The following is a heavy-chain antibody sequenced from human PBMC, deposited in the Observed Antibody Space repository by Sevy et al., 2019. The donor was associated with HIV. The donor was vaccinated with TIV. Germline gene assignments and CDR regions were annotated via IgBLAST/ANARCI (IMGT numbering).Heavy chain of an antibody. J-gene: IGHJ6*02. Sequence: ASVKVFCKASGGTFSSFALSWVRQAPGQGLEWMGGIIPIFGTTKYAQKFQGRVTIITDKSTSTAYMELSSLGSEETAVYYCARPSDGSGRGYQNYFDYYGMDDWGPGTTVTVSS. V-gene: IGHV1-69*05. CDR3: ARPSDGSGRGYQNYFDYYGMDD. D-gene: IGHD3-10*01. CDR1: GGTFSSFA. CDR2: IIPIFGTT.